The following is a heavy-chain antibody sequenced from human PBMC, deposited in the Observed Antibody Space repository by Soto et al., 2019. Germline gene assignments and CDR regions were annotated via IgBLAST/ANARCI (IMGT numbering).Heavy chain of an antibody. D-gene: IGHD1-26*01. CDR2: ISGSGGST. CDR1: GFTFSSYA. J-gene: IGHJ4*02. CDR3: ARAKWELPMFDY. Sequence: GSLLSCAASGFTFSSYAMSWVRQAPGKGLEWVSAISGSGGSTYYADSVKGRFTISRDNSKNTLYLQMNSLRAEDTAVYYCARAKWELPMFDYWGQGTLVTVSS. V-gene: IGHV3-23*01.